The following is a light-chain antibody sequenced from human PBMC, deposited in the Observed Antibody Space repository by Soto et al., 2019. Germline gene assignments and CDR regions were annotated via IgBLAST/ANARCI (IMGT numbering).Light chain of an antibody. V-gene: IGKV1-5*03. CDR1: QTISSW. Sequence: DIQMTQSPSTLSGSVGDRVTITCRASQTISSWLAWYQQKPGKAPKLLIYKASTLKSGVPSRFSGSGSGTEFTLTISSLEPEDFAVYYCQQRSNWLLGQGTRLEI. J-gene: IGKJ5*01. CDR2: KAS. CDR3: QQRSNWL.